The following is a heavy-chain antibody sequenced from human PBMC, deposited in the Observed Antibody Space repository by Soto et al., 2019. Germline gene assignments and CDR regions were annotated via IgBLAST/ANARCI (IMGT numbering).Heavy chain of an antibody. J-gene: IGHJ6*02. D-gene: IGHD2-15*01. Sequence: EVQLVESGGGLVQPGGSLRLSCAASGFTVSSNYMSWVRQAPGKGLEWVSVIYSGGSTYYADSVKGRFTISRDNSKNTLYIQMNSLRAEDTAVYYCARGPDCSGGSCYPYYYYGMDVWGQGTTVTVSS. CDR3: ARGPDCSGGSCYPYYYYGMDV. V-gene: IGHV3-66*01. CDR1: GFTVSSNY. CDR2: IYSGGST.